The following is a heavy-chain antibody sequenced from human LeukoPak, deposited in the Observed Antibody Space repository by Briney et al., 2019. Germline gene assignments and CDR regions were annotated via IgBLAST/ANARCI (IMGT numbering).Heavy chain of an antibody. D-gene: IGHD2-2*01. Sequence: GESLKISWKGSGYSFANYWFAWVRQMPGKGLEWMGIIYPGDSDTRYSPSFQGQVTISADKSISTAYLQWSNLKASDTAMYYCARQGCSTSSCYGNYHYYMDVWGKGTTVTVSS. J-gene: IGHJ6*03. V-gene: IGHV5-51*01. CDR3: ARQGCSTSSCYGNYHYYMDV. CDR2: IYPGDSDT. CDR1: GYSFANYW.